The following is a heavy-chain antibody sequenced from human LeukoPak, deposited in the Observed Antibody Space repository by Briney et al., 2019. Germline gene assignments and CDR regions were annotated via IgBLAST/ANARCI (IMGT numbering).Heavy chain of an antibody. J-gene: IGHJ3*02. Sequence: SVKVSCKASGGTFSSYAISWVRQAPGQGLEWMGGIIPIFGAANYAQKFQGRVTITAGESTSTAYMEMSSLRSEDTAVYYCARDGPRGSGAFDIWGQGTMVTVSS. CDR2: IIPIFGAA. CDR3: ARDGPRGSGAFDI. D-gene: IGHD3-16*01. CDR1: GGTFSSYA. V-gene: IGHV1-69*13.